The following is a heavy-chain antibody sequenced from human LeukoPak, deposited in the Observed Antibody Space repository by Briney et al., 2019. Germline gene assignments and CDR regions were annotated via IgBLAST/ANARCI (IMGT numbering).Heavy chain of an antibody. CDR2: MNPNSGNT. J-gene: IGHJ4*02. CDR3: ARAESELPLGYFDY. Sequence: GASVKVSCKASGYTFTSYDINWVRQATGQGLEWMGWMNPNSGNTGYAQKFQGRVTMTRNTSISTAYMELSSLRSEDTAVYYCARAESELPLGYFDYWGQGTLVTVSS. CDR1: GYTFTSYD. V-gene: IGHV1-8*01. D-gene: IGHD1-26*01.